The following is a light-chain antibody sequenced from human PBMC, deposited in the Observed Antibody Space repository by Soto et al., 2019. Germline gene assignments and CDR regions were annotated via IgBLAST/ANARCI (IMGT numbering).Light chain of an antibody. CDR1: ETIARY. Sequence: DIQLTQSPSSLSASVGDRVTITCRASETIARYLNWYQQKPGKAPNLLIYAASTLKSGFPSRFSGTGSGTDFTLTISRLQPEDFANYYCQQTYNPPRTFGQGTKVESK. CDR2: AAS. V-gene: IGKV1-39*01. CDR3: QQTYNPPRT. J-gene: IGKJ1*01.